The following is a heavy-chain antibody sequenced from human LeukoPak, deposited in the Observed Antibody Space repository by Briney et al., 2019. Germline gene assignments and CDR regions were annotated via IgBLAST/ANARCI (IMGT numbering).Heavy chain of an antibody. V-gene: IGHV4-61*02. CDR2: IYSSGST. Sequence: SETLSLTWTVSGGSIRSSSYYWGWIRQPAGKGLEWIGRIYSSGSTDYNPSLKSRVTISVDTSKNQFSLKLSSVTAADTAVYYCARGYSSWSSDYWGQGTLVTVSS. J-gene: IGHJ4*02. CDR3: ARGYSSWSSDY. D-gene: IGHD6-19*01. CDR1: GGSIRSSSYY.